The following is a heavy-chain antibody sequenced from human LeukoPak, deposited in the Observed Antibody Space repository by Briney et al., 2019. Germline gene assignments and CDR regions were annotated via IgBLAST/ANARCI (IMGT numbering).Heavy chain of an antibody. CDR3: ARGYYYDSSGFARSPPNDF. CDR2: INPNSGGT. D-gene: IGHD3-22*01. V-gene: IGHV1-2*02. Sequence: GASVKVSCKASGYTFTGYYMHWVRQAPGQGLEWMGWINPNSGGTNYAQKFQGRVTMTRDMSTSTVYMELSSLRSEDTAVYYCARGYYYDSSGFARSPPNDFWGQGTLVTVSS. CDR1: GYTFTGYY. J-gene: IGHJ4*02.